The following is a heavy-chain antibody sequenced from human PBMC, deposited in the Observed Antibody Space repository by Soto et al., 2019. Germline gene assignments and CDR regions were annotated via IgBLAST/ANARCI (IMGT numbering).Heavy chain of an antibody. J-gene: IGHJ4*02. CDR2: ISSDGTRT. D-gene: IGHD6-19*01. CDR1: GFTFDGYW. V-gene: IGHV3-74*01. Sequence: EVQLVESGGGLLQPGGSLRLSCAASGFTFDGYWMNWVRQAPGKGLVWVSRISSDGTRTTYADSVKGRFTISRDNAKNTLFLQMNSLRADDTAVYYCARDRGSSGRPYDLDYWGQGTLVTVSS. CDR3: ARDRGSSGRPYDLDY.